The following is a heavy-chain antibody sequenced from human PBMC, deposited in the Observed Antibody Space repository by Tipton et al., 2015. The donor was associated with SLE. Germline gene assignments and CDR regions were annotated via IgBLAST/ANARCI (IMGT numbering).Heavy chain of an antibody. CDR1: GGSISSDY. CDR3: ARHSRWYFDY. V-gene: IGHV4-59*08. J-gene: IGHJ4*02. Sequence: TLSLTCTVSGGSISSDYWSWTRQPPGKGLEWIGYIHYSGSSDYNPSLKSRVTISVDTSKNQFSLKLSSVTAADTAVYYCARHSRWYFDYWGQGTLVTVSS. D-gene: IGHD6-13*01. CDR2: IHYSGSS.